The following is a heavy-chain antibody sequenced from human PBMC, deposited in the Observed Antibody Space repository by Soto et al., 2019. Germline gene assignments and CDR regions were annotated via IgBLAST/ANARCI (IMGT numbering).Heavy chain of an antibody. CDR2: IWYDGSNK. V-gene: IGHV3-33*01. CDR3: ARDVTPLWRAVAGQFDY. CDR1: GFTFSSYG. Sequence: GGSLRLSCAASGFTFSSYGMHWVRQAPGKGLEWVAVIWYDGSNKYYADSVKGRFTISRDNSKNTLYLQMNSLRAEDTAVYYCARDVTPLWRAVAGQFDYWGQGTLVTVSS. D-gene: IGHD6-19*01. J-gene: IGHJ4*02.